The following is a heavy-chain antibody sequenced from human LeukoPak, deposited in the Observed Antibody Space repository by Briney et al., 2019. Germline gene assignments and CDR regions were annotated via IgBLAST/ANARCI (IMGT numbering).Heavy chain of an antibody. J-gene: IGHJ4*02. CDR1: GFTFDDYG. CDR2: ISWNSGSI. V-gene: IGHV3-9*01. Sequence: GGSLRLSCAASGFTFDDYGMHWVRQAPGKGLEWVSSISWNSGSIGYADSVKSRFTLSRDNAKSSLYLQMNSLRGEDTALYYCARASSRYSSGWYQDWGQGTLVTVSS. D-gene: IGHD6-19*01. CDR3: ARASSRYSSGWYQD.